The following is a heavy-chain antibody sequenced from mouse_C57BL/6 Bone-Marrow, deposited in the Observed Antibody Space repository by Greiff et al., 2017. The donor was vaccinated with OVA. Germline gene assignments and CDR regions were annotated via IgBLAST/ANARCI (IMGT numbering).Heavy chain of an antibody. CDR3: ARRYYYGSSSFAY. V-gene: IGHV1-20*01. J-gene: IGHJ3*01. CDR2: INPYNGDT. Sequence: VQLKQPGPELVKPGDSVKISCKASGYSFTGYFMNWVMQSHGKSLEWIGRINPYNGDTFYNQKFKGKATLTVDKSSSTAHMELRSLTSEDSAVYYCARRYYYGSSSFAYWGQGTLVTVSA. CDR1: GYSFTGYF. D-gene: IGHD1-1*01.